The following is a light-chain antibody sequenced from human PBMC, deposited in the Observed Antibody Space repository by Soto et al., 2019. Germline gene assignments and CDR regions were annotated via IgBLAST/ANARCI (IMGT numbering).Light chain of an antibody. CDR2: GAS. V-gene: IGKV3-15*01. J-gene: IGKJ2*01. CDR1: QSVSSN. CDR3: QQYNNWPPMYT. Sequence: EIVMTQSPATLSVSPGERATLSCRASQSVSSNLAWYQQKPGQAPRLLIYGASTRATGIPARFSGSGSGTGFTLTISSLQSEDFAVYYCQQYNNWPPMYTFGQGTKVDIK.